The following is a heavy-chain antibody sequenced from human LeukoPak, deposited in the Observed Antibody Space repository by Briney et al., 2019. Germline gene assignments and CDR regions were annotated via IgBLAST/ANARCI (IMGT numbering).Heavy chain of an antibody. CDR1: GYTLTELA. CDR2: FDPEDGET. J-gene: IGHJ4*02. Sequence: ASVKVSCKGSGYTLTELAMHWVRQAPGKGLEWLGSFDPEDGETIYAQKFQGRVTITTDESTSTAYMELSSLRSEDTAVYYCARDGGGMAAADSGAESYFDYWGQGTLVTVSS. D-gene: IGHD6-13*01. V-gene: IGHV1-24*01. CDR3: ARDGGGMAAADSGAESYFDY.